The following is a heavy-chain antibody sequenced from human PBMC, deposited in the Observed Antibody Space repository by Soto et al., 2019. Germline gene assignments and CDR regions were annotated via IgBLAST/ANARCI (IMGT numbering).Heavy chain of an antibody. CDR2: INTGGSET. Sequence: EVQLVESGGGLVQPGGSLRLSCAASGFTFSSYWMHWVRQVPGKGLVWVSRINTGGSETNYADSVKGRFTVSRDNAKSTQYLQMNNLRAEDTAVYYCARDGEGYWGQGTLVTVSS. CDR1: GFTFSSYW. V-gene: IGHV3-74*01. D-gene: IGHD2-21*01. CDR3: ARDGEGY. J-gene: IGHJ4*02.